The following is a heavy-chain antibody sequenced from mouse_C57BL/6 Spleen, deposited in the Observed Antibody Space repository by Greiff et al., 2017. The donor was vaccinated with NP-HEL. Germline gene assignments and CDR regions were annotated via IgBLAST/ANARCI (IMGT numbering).Heavy chain of an antibody. CDR3: ARSDDQAWFAY. Sequence: QVQLKQSGPELVKPGASVKISCKASGYAFSSSWMNWVKQRPGKGLEWIGRIYPGDGDTNYNGKFKGKATLTADKSSSTAYMQLSSLTSEDSAVYFCARSDDQAWFAYWGQGTLVTVSA. CDR2: IYPGDGDT. J-gene: IGHJ3*01. CDR1: GYAFSSSW. V-gene: IGHV1-82*01.